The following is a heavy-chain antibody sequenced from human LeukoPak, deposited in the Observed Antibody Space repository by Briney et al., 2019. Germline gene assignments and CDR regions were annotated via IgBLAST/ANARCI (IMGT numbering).Heavy chain of an antibody. Sequence: PGGSLRLSCAASGFTSSGSAMHWVRQASGKGLEWVGRIRSKANSYATAYAASVKGRFTISRDDSKNTAYLQMNSLKTEDTAVYYCTRHRMYYYDSSGYKAFDIWSQGTMVTVSS. V-gene: IGHV3-73*01. CDR1: GFTSSGSA. D-gene: IGHD3-22*01. J-gene: IGHJ3*02. CDR2: IRSKANSYAT. CDR3: TRHRMYYYDSSGYKAFDI.